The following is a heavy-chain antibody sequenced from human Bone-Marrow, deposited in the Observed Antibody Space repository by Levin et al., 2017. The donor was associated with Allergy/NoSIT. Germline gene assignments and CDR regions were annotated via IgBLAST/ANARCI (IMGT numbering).Heavy chain of an antibody. Sequence: SLLLSFSSSFFPFRRSALHWVRQGPGKGLEWVAVVSMDGNKKHFADSVKGRFTISRDNSKNTLSLQMNSLRPEDTSVYYCAKGSSTSWYFDSWGQGTLVTVSS. CDR3: AKGSSTSWYFDS. J-gene: IGHJ4*02. CDR2: VSMDGNKK. CDR1: FFPFRRSA. D-gene: IGHD2-2*01. V-gene: IGHV3-30*18.